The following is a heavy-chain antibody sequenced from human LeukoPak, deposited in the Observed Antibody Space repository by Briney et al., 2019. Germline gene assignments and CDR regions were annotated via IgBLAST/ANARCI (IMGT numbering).Heavy chain of an antibody. CDR1: GFTFSSYA. Sequence: GGSLRLSCAASGFTFSSYAMSWVRQAPGKGLEWVSAISGSGGSTYYADSVKGRFTISRDNSKNTLYLQMNSLRAEDTAVYYCANLAYCGGDCYPRGAFDIWGQGTMVTVSS. J-gene: IGHJ3*02. D-gene: IGHD2-21*02. CDR2: ISGSGGST. CDR3: ANLAYCGGDCYPRGAFDI. V-gene: IGHV3-23*01.